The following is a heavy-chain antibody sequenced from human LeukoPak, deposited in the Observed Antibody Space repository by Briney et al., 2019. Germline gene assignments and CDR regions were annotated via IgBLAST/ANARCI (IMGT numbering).Heavy chain of an antibody. Sequence: GGSLRLSCAASGFTVSSNYMSWVRQAPGKGLEWVSVIYSGGSTYYADSVKGRFTISRDNSKNTLYLQMNSLRAEDTAVYYCARGSITIFGVVSHAFDIWGRGTMVTVSS. V-gene: IGHV3-53*01. CDR1: GFTVSSNY. J-gene: IGHJ3*02. CDR2: IYSGGST. CDR3: ARGSITIFGVVSHAFDI. D-gene: IGHD3-3*01.